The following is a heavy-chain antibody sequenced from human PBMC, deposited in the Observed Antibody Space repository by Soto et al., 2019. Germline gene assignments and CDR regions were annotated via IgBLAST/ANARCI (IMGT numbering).Heavy chain of an antibody. D-gene: IGHD6-19*01. J-gene: IGHJ1*01. CDR1: GYTFTSYY. V-gene: IGHV1-46*03. CDR2: INPSGGST. CDR3: ARGGSEDEEVAGPWYGSEYFQH. Sequence: ASVKVSCKASGYTFTSYYMHWVRQAPGQGLEWVGIINPSGGSTSYAQKFQGRVTMTRDTSTSTVYMELSSLRSEDTAVYYCARGGSEDEEVAGPWYGSEYFQHWG.